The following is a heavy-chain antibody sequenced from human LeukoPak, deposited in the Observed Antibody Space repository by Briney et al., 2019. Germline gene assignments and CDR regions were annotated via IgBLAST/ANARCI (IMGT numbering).Heavy chain of an antibody. J-gene: IGHJ5*02. CDR2: INHSGST. CDR3: ARGHRITIFGVVIIVGNWFDP. D-gene: IGHD3-3*01. V-gene: IGHV4-34*01. Sequence: PSETLSLTCAVYGGSFSGYYWSWIRQPPGKGLEWIGDINHSGSTNYNPSLKSRVTISVDTSKNQFSLKLSSVTAADTAVYYCARGHRITIFGVVIIVGNWFDPWGQGTLVAVSS. CDR1: GGSFSGYY.